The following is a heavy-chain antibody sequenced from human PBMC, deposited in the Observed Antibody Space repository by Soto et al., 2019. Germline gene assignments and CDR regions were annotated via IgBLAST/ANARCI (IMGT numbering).Heavy chain of an antibody. D-gene: IGHD6-13*01. CDR2: ISWNSRSI. Sequence: EVQLVESGGGLVEPGRSLRLSCAASGFSFDDYAMYWVRQAPGKGLEWVSVISWNSRSIGYADSVKGRFTISRDNAKNSLYQQMNSLRAEDTALYYCAKGGSGSFIAPAGTGNWYPPWGQGTLVTVSS. CDR3: AKGGSGSFIAPAGTGNWYPP. J-gene: IGHJ5*02. V-gene: IGHV3-9*01. CDR1: GFSFDDYA.